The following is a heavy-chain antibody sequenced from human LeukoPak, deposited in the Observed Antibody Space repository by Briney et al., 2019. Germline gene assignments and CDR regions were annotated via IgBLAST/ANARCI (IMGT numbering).Heavy chain of an antibody. CDR1: GFSFSTYT. CDR3: AGDYSPPTSYFGGAYGMDV. Sequence: PGGSLRLSCAASGFSFSTYTMSWVRQAPGKGLEWVSSISSTSRYIYYADSVKGRFTISRDNAKESLYLQMNSLRADDTAVYYCAGDYSPPTSYFGGAYGMDVWGQGTTVTVS. V-gene: IGHV3-21*01. CDR2: ISSTSRYI. D-gene: IGHD3-10*01. J-gene: IGHJ6*02.